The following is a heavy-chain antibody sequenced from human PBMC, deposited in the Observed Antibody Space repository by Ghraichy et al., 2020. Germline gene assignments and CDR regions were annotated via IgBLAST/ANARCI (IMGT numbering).Heavy chain of an antibody. CDR3: AKGCSSTCHLHLA. D-gene: IGHD6-13*01. CDR2: FDAAGGTT. V-gene: IGHV3-23*01. J-gene: IGHJ5*02. CDR1: GFTFSTYA. Sequence: GESLNISCAASGFTFSTYAMSWVRQAPGKGLEWVSGFDAAGGTTYYADSVKGRFTISRDTSTNTLYLQMNSLRVEDTAVYYCAKGCSSTCHLHLAWGQGTLVTVSS.